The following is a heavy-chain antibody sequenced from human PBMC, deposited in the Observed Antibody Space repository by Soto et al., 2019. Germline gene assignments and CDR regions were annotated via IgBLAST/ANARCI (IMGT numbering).Heavy chain of an antibody. CDR2: IYYSGST. V-gene: IGHV4-39*01. CDR1: GGSISSSSYY. J-gene: IGHJ4*02. D-gene: IGHD5-12*01. CDR3: ASGRDGYNWGY. Sequence: QLQLQESGPGLVKPSETLSLTCTVSGGSISSSSYYWGWIRQPPGKGLEWIGSIYYSGSTYYNPSLKSXXTXSXXTPKNQFSLKLSSVTAADTAVYYCASGRDGYNWGYWGQGTLVTVSS.